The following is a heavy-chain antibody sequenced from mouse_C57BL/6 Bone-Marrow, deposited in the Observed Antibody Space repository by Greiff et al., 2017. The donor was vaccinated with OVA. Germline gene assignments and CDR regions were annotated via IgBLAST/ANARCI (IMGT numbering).Heavy chain of an antibody. Sequence: EVHLVESGGGLVKPGGSLKLSCAASGFTFSDYGMHWVRQAPEKGLEWVAYISSGSSTIYYADTVKGRFTISRDNAKNTLFLQMTSLRSEDTAMYYCANSNYVYFDYWGQGTTLTVSS. CDR2: ISSGSSTI. J-gene: IGHJ2*01. D-gene: IGHD2-5*01. CDR3: ANSNYVYFDY. V-gene: IGHV5-17*01. CDR1: GFTFSDYG.